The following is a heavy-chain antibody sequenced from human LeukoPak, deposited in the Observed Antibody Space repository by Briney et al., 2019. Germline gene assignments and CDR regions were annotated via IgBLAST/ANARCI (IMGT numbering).Heavy chain of an antibody. Sequence: SQTLSLTCAISGDSVSSNIAAWNWIRQSPSRGLEWLGRTYYRSKWYNEYAISVESRITINPDTSKNQFSLQLNFVTPEDTAVYYYARESGDYVKFDYWGQGTLVTVSS. J-gene: IGHJ4*02. CDR1: GDSVSSNIAA. CDR3: ARESGDYVKFDY. V-gene: IGHV6-1*01. D-gene: IGHD3-16*01. CDR2: TYYRSKWYN.